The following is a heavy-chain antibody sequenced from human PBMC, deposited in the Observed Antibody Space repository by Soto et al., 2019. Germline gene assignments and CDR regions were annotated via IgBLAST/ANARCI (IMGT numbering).Heavy chain of an antibody. CDR2: IIPLFGTA. Sequence: QAQLVQSGAEVKKPGSSVKVSCKASGGTFSSYAISWVRQAPGQGLEWMGGIIPLFGTANYAKKFRGRVTIIADESTSTAYMELRSLRSEDTAFYYCARVGSKDRRLDLWGRGTLVTVSS. CDR1: GGTFSSYA. CDR3: ARVGSKDRRLDL. J-gene: IGHJ2*01. D-gene: IGHD1-26*01. V-gene: IGHV1-69*01.